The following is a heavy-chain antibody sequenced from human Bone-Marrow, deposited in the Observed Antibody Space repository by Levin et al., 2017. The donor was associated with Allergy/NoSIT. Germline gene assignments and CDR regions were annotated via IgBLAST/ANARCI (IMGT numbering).Heavy chain of an antibody. CDR3: ARIRFRYSGPYDL. V-gene: IGHV1-2*02. D-gene: IGHD5-12*01. J-gene: IGHJ5*02. CDR2: INPNNGDT. Sequence: ASVKVSCTASGYTLSGYYIHWVRQVPGQGLEWMGWINPNNGDTKHAQTFQGRVTMTTDTSISTAFMDLTSLRSDDTALYYCARIRFRYSGPYDLWGQGTLITVSS. CDR1: GYTLSGYY.